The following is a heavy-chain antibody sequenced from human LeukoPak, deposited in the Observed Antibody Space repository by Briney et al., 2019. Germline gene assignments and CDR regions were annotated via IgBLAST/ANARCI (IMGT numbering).Heavy chain of an antibody. CDR2: ISSSSSSYI. CDR1: GFTFSSYS. J-gene: IGHJ4*02. Sequence: PGGSLRLSCAASGFTFSSYSMNWVRQAPGKGLEWVSSISSSSSSYIYYADSVKGRFTISRDNAKNSLYLQMNTLRAEDTAVYYCARVGSSGSYNEDYWGQGTLVTVSS. V-gene: IGHV3-21*01. D-gene: IGHD1-26*01. CDR3: ARVGSSGSYNEDY.